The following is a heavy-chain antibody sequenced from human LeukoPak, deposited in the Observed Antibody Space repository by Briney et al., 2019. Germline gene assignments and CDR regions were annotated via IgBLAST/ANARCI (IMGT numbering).Heavy chain of an antibody. V-gene: IGHV1-18*01. CDR2: ISAYNGNT. J-gene: IGHJ4*02. Sequence: GASVKVSCKASVYTFTSYGISWVRQAPGQGLDWMGWISAYNGNTNYAQKLQGRVTMTTDTSTSTAYMELRSLRSDDTAVYYCARSITIFGVFIIGVGQPPDYSGQGTLVTVSS. CDR3: ARSITIFGVFIIGVGQPPDY. D-gene: IGHD3-3*01. CDR1: VYTFTSYG.